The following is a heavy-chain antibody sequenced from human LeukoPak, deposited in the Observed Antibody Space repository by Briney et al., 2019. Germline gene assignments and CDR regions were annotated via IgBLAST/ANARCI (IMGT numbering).Heavy chain of an antibody. Sequence: SETLSLTCTAAGGSISSYYWSWIRQPPGKGLPWIGYIYYSWSTNCNPSLKSRVTISVDTSKNQFSLKLSSVAAADTAVYYCARGGYCSSTSCYTSYYYYGMDVWGQGTTVTVSS. J-gene: IGHJ6*02. CDR1: GGSISSYY. D-gene: IGHD2-2*02. CDR3: ARGGYCSSTSCYTSYYYYGMDV. V-gene: IGHV4-59*01. CDR2: IYYSWST.